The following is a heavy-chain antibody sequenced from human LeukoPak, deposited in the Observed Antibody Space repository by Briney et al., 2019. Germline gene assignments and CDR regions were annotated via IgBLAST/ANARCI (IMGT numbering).Heavy chain of an antibody. CDR3: SRGGKIALAGTRSSQSSQH. V-gene: IGHV3-30*02. D-gene: IGHD6-19*01. J-gene: IGHJ1*01. CDR2: IRYDGSKK. CDR1: GFTFSSYG. Sequence: GGSLRLSCAASGFTFSSYGMHWVRQAPGTGLEWVAFIRYDGSKKYYADSVKDRLTISRDNAKKTLYLQVNSLRAEDTAGYYCSRGGKIALAGTRSSQSSQHWGQGTLVTVSS.